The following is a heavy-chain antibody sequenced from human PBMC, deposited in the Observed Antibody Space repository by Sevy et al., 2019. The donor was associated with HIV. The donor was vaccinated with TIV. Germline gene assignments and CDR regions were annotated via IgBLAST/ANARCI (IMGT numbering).Heavy chain of an antibody. CDR3: ATPSIAARLPFDY. CDR1: GYTLTELS. D-gene: IGHD6-6*01. Sequence: ASVKVSCKVSGYTLTELSMHWVRQAPGKGLEWMRGFDAEDGETIYAQKFQGRVTMTEDTSTDTAYMELSSLRSEDTAVYYCATPSIAARLPFDYWGQGTLVTVSS. J-gene: IGHJ4*02. V-gene: IGHV1-24*01. CDR2: FDAEDGET.